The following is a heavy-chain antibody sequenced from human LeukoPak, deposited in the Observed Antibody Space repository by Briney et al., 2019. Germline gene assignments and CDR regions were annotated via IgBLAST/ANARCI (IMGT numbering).Heavy chain of an antibody. CDR3: ARPHDSFWFDP. CDR1: GGSISTYY. J-gene: IGHJ5*02. Sequence: PSETLSLTCSVSGGSISTYYWTWIRQPPGKGLEWIGSIYYSGSTYYNPSLKSRVTISVDTSKNQFSLKLSSVTAADTAVYYCARPHDSFWFDPRGQGTLVTVSS. V-gene: IGHV4-39*01. D-gene: IGHD3-22*01. CDR2: IYYSGST.